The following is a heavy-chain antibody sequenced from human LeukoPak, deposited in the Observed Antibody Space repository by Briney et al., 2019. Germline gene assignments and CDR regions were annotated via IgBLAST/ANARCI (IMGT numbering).Heavy chain of an antibody. V-gene: IGHV1-18*01. CDR3: ARDLKRLTSGWITAAAGDY. CDR2: ISAYNGNT. CDR1: GYTFTSYG. J-gene: IGHJ4*02. D-gene: IGHD6-19*01. Sequence: ASVKVSCKASGYTFTSYGISWVRQAPGQGLEWMGWISAYNGNTNYAQKLQGRVTMTTDASTSTAYMELRSLRSDDTAVYYCARDLKRLTSGWITAAAGDYWGQGTLVTVSS.